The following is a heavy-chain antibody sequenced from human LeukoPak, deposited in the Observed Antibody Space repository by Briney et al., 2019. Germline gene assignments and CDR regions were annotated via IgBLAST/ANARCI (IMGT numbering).Heavy chain of an antibody. V-gene: IGHV3-23*01. CDR3: AKWGDYDILTGYYDPDY. CDR2: ISGRDDST. CDR1: GFTVTNYA. J-gene: IGHJ4*02. D-gene: IGHD3-9*01. Sequence: PAGSLRLSCAASGFTVTNYAMYWVRQAPGKGLEWVSAISGRDDSTYYADSVKGRFTISRDTSKNTLFLQMNSLRAEDTAVYYCAKWGDYDILTGYYDPDYWGQGTLVTVSS.